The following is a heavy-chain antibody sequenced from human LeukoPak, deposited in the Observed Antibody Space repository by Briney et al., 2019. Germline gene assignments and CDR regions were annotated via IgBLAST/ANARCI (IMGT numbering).Heavy chain of an antibody. J-gene: IGHJ5*01. Sequence: SETLSLTCTVSGGSVSSGNYYWSWIRQRPGKGLEWIGYIYYSGSTNYNPSLKSRVTISVDTSKNQFSLKLSSVTAADTAVYYCARKFDSWGQGTLVTVSS. CDR3: ARKFDS. V-gene: IGHV4-61*01. CDR1: GGSVSSGNYY. CDR2: IYYSGST.